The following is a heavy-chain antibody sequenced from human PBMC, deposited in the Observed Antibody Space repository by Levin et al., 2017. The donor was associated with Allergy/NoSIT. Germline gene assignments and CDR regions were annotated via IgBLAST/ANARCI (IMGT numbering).Heavy chain of an antibody. CDR2: INPKNGGT. V-gene: IGHV1-2*04. D-gene: IGHD2-8*01. CDR3: ARGGSTTSSIVLPPDIIGLHWFDP. CDR1: GYTFTGYY. J-gene: IGHJ5*02. Sequence: GESLKISCKASGYTFTGYYMNWVRQVPGQRPEWMGWINPKNGGTNFARKFQGWVTMTRDTSISTAYLELSSLKSDDTAVYYCARGGSTTSSIVLPPDIIGLHWFDPWGQGTLVTVSS.